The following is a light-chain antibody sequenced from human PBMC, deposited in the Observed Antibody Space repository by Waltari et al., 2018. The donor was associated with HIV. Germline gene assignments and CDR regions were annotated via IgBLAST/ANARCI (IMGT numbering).Light chain of an antibody. CDR1: SSDVGSYNL. V-gene: IGLV2-23*02. CDR2: EVS. CDR3: CSYVGWSTILYV. Sequence: QSALPQPASVSGSPGQSITISCTGTSSDVGSYNLVSWYQQHPGKAPKLMIYEVSKRPSGVSNRFSGSKSGNTASLTISGLQAEDEADYYCCSYVGWSTILYVFGTGTKVTVL. J-gene: IGLJ1*01.